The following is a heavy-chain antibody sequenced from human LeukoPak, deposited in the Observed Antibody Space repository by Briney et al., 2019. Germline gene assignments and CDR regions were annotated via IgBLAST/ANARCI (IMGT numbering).Heavy chain of an antibody. Sequence: SETLSLTCTVSGGSISSDYWSWIRQPAGKGLEWIGRMWTRGSTNYNPSLKSRVSMSIDTTKKQFSLRLSSVTAADTAVYYCARDQSNALGRTCYDYWGQGTLVTVSS. CDR2: MWTRGST. V-gene: IGHV4-4*07. CDR1: GGSISSDY. CDR3: ARDQSNALGRTCYDY. J-gene: IGHJ4*02. D-gene: IGHD2-15*01.